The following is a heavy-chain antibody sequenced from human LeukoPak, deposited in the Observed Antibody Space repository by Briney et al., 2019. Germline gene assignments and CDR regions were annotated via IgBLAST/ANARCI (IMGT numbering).Heavy chain of an antibody. CDR1: GITVSSNY. J-gene: IGHJ1*01. D-gene: IGHD4-17*01. V-gene: IGHV3-66*01. CDR2: IYSGGNT. CDR3: VRDFDTVTTAYLQL. Sequence: GGSLRLSCAASGITVSSNYMGWVRQAPGKGLEWVSFIYSGGNTYYADSVKGRFTISRDDAKNSVYLQMNSLRADETAVYYCVRDFDTVTTAYLQLWGQGTLVTVSS.